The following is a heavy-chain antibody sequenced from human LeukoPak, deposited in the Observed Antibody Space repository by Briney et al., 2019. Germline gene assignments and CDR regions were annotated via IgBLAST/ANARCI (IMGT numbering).Heavy chain of an antibody. CDR2: ISGRGGST. Sequence: GGSLRLSCAASGFTFSSYAMSWVRQAPGKGLEWVSAISGRGGSTYYADSVKGRFTISRDNSKNTLYLQMNSLRAEDTAVYYCAKDRSWSSSSLYYYYMDVWGKGTTVTVSS. J-gene: IGHJ6*03. CDR3: AKDRSWSSSSLYYYYMDV. CDR1: GFTFSSYA. D-gene: IGHD6-6*01. V-gene: IGHV3-23*01.